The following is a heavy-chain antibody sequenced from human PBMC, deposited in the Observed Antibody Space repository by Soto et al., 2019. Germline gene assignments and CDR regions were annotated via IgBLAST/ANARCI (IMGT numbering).Heavy chain of an antibody. V-gene: IGHV3-30-3*01. Sequence: QVQLVESGGGVVQPGRSLRLSCAASGFTFNDYAMHWVRQAPGKGLEWVAVISYDGNNKLYADSVKGRFTISRDNSKNTLCLQVNSLRDEDTPVFYCARVGTLVRGTYYFDYWGQGTLVIVSS. CDR3: ARVGTLVRGTYYFDY. J-gene: IGHJ4*02. CDR2: ISYDGNNK. CDR1: GFTFNDYA. D-gene: IGHD3-10*01.